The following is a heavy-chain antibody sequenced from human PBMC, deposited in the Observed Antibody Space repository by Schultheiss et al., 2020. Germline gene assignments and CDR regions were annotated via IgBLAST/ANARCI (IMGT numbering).Heavy chain of an antibody. J-gene: IGHJ4*02. CDR3: ARPPY. V-gene: IGHV4-4*02. CDR1: GGSISSSNW. Sequence: SETLSLTCAVSGGSISSSNWWSWVRQPPGKGLEWIGEINHSGSTNYNPSLKSRVTISVDTSKNQFSLKLSSVTAADTAVYYCARPPYWGQGTLVTVSS. CDR2: INHSGST.